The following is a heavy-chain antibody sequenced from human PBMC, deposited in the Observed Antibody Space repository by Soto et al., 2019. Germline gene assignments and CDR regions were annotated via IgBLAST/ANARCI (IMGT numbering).Heavy chain of an antibody. Sequence: PSQTLSLTCAISGDSVSDNSAAWNWIRQSPSRGLEWLGRTYYRSKWYNDYAVSVKSRITVTPDTSKNQFSLHLNSVTPEDTAVYYCEREFQYYVSSDSYIDYWGQGALATVSS. V-gene: IGHV6-1*01. CDR1: GDSVSDNSAA. CDR2: TYYRSKWYN. J-gene: IGHJ4*02. D-gene: IGHD3-16*01. CDR3: EREFQYYVSSDSYIDY.